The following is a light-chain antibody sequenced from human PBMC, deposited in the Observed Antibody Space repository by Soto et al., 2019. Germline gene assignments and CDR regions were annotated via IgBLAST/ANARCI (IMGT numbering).Light chain of an antibody. CDR2: GAS. J-gene: IGKJ1*01. V-gene: IGKV3-20*01. Sequence: ENLLTQFPATPSLSPGERATLSCRASQSVSSYLAWYQQKPGQAPRLLIYGASTRATGIPDRFSGGGSGTDFTLTIDRLEPEDFAVYYCQQYGVSPPWTFGQGTKVDIK. CDR1: QSVSSY. CDR3: QQYGVSPPWT.